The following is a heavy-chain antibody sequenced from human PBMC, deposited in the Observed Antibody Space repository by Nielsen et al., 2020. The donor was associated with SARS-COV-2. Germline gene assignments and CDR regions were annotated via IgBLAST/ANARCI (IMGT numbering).Heavy chain of an antibody. CDR1: GDSISNMGYY. D-gene: IGHD2-21*01. Sequence: SETLSLTCTVSGDSISNMGYYWGWIRQPPGKGLEWIGEVYHSGATNYNPSLRSRVTLSMDKSRNQFSLKMTAVTAADTAVYFCARGNLVVVPSPILGLGPIYFYFYLDVWGKGASVTVS. CDR3: ARGNLVVVPSPILGLGPIYFYFYLDV. J-gene: IGHJ6*03. V-gene: IGHV4-39*07. CDR2: VYHSGAT.